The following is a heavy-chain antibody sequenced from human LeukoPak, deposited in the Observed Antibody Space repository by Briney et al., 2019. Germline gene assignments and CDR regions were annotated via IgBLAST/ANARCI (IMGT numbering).Heavy chain of an antibody. CDR3: ATDIYGDHDY. V-gene: IGHV3-20*04. Sequence: GGSLRPSCAASGFTFDDYGMSWVRQAPGKGLEWVSGINWNGGSTGYADSVKGRFTISRDNAKNSLYLQMNSLRAEDTALYYCATDIYGDHDYWGQGTLVTVSS. CDR2: INWNGGST. CDR1: GFTFDDYG. J-gene: IGHJ4*02. D-gene: IGHD4-17*01.